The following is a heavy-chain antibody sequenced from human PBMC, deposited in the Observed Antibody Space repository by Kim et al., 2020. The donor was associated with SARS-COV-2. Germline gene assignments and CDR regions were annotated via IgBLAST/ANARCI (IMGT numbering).Heavy chain of an antibody. CDR1: GGTFSSYA. CDR3: ARGRAKFGSSWSPDGMDV. J-gene: IGHJ6*02. V-gene: IGHV1-69*13. D-gene: IGHD6-13*01. Sequence: SVKVSCKASGGTFSSYAISWVRQAPGQGLEWMGGIIPIFGTANYAQKFQGRVTITADESTSTAYMELSSLRSEDTAVYYCARGRAKFGSSWSPDGMDVWGQGTTVTVSS. CDR2: IIPIFGTA.